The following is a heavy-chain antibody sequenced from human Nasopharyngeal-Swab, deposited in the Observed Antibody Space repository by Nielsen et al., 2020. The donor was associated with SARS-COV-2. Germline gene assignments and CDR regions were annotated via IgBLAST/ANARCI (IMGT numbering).Heavy chain of an antibody. V-gene: IGHV1-3*01. J-gene: IGHJ4*02. CDR2: INAGNGNT. CDR3: ARDLLTNFGVGPFDY. D-gene: IGHD3-3*01. CDR1: GYTFTSYA. Sequence: SVKVSCKASGYTFTSYAMHWVRQAPGQRLEWMGWINAGNGNTKYSQKFQGRVTITRDTSASTAYMELSSLRSEGTAVYYCARDLLTNFGVGPFDYWGQGTLVTVSS.